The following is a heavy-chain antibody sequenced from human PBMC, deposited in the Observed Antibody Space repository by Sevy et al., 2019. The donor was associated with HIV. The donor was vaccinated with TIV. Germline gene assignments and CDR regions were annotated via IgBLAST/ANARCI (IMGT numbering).Heavy chain of an antibody. CDR3: AKDPRGYSYGYWYYYYYGMDV. Sequence: GGSLRLSCAASGFTFSSYGMHWVRQAPGKGLEWVAVISYDGSNKYYADSVKGRFTISRDNSKNTLYLQMNSLRAEDMAVYYCAKDPRGYSYGYWYYYYYGMDVWGQGTTVTVSS. D-gene: IGHD5-18*01. CDR2: ISYDGSNK. V-gene: IGHV3-30*18. J-gene: IGHJ6*02. CDR1: GFTFSSYG.